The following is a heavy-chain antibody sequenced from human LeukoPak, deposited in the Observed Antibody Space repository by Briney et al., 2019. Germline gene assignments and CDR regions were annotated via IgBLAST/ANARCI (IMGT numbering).Heavy chain of an antibody. CDR3: AGGMDSRIFDY. D-gene: IGHD6-13*01. CDR2: IYPGDSDT. Sequence: GESPEISCKGSGYSFTSYWIGWVRPLPGKGLEWMGIIYPGDSDTRYSPSFQGQVTISADKSISTAYLQWSSLKASDTAMYYCAGGMDSRIFDYWGQGTLVTVSS. J-gene: IGHJ4*02. CDR1: GYSFTSYW. V-gene: IGHV5-51*01.